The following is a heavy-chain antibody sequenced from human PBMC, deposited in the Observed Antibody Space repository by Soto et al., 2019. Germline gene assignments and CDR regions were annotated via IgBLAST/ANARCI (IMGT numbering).Heavy chain of an antibody. J-gene: IGHJ4*02. CDR1: GFTFSSYA. V-gene: IGHV3-30-3*01. CDR2: ISYDGSNK. Sequence: QVQLVESGGGVVQPGRSLRLSCAASGFTFSSYAMHWVRQAPGKGLEWVAVISYDGSNKYYADSVKGRFTIFRDNSKNTLYLQMNSLRAEDTAVYYCASELERRGPFDYWGQGTLVTVSS. CDR3: ASELERRGPFDY. D-gene: IGHD1-1*01.